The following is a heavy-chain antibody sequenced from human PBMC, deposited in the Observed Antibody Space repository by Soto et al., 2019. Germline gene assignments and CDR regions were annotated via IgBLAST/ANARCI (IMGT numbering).Heavy chain of an antibody. CDR3: ARDLTITMDV. Sequence: ASVKVSCKASGYTFTNYAMHWGRQPPGQRLGWMGWINAGNGNTKYSQKFQGRVTITRDTSASTAYMELSSLRSEDTAVYYCARDLTITMDVWGQRTTVTVSS. CDR1: GYTFTNYA. J-gene: IGHJ6*02. CDR2: INAGNGNT. V-gene: IGHV1-3*01. D-gene: IGHD3-10*01.